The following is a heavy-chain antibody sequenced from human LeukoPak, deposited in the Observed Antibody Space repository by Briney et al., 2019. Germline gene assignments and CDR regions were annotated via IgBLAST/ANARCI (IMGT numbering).Heavy chain of an antibody. V-gene: IGHV4-59*01. J-gene: IGHJ5*02. CDR2: FHNSRTT. D-gene: IGHD3-10*01. CDR3: ARGHLGLSP. Sequence: KPSEILSLTCTVSGGSISGYSWTWIRQPPGQGLEWIGYFHNSRTTSYNPSLTGRVIISVDTAMDQISLKLNSVTAADTAVYYYARGHLGLSPWGQGTLVTVSS. CDR1: GGSISGYS.